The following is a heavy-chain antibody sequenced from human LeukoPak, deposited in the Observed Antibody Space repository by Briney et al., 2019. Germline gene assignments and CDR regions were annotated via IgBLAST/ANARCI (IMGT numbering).Heavy chain of an antibody. CDR3: AKDMESAYDCSGYYSPFDS. J-gene: IGHJ4*02. CDR2: ISWNSGSI. D-gene: IGHD3-22*01. Sequence: GGSLRLSCAASGFTFDDYAMHWVRQAPGKGLEWVSGISWNSGSIGYADSVKGRFTISRDNAKNSLYLQMNSLRAEDTAVYYCAKDMESAYDCSGYYSPFDSWAQGTLVTVSS. V-gene: IGHV3-9*01. CDR1: GFTFDDYA.